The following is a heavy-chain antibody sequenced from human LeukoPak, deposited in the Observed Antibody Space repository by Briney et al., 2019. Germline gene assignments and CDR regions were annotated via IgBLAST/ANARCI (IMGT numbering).Heavy chain of an antibody. CDR3: ARGIRKVLPSAFDI. D-gene: IGHD2-8*02. CDR1: GYTFTIHD. CDR2: MNPNSGNT. V-gene: IGHV1-8*01. J-gene: IGHJ3*02. Sequence: ASVKVSCKASGYTFTIHDISWVRQATGQGLEWMGWMNPNSGNTGYAQKFQGRVTMTRNTSISTAYMELSSLRSEDTAVYYCARGIRKVLPSAFDIWGQGTTVTVSS.